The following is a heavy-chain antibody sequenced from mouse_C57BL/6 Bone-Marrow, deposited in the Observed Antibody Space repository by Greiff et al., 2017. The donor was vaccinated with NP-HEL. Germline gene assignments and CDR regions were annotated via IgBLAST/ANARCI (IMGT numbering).Heavy chain of an antibody. CDR1: GYTFTSYW. CDR3: ARDGFFFDY. CDR2: IDPSDSYT. Sequence: QVQLKQPGAELVMPGASVKLSCKASGYTFTSYWMHWVKQRPGQGLEWIGEIDPSDSYTNYNQQLKGKSTLTGDKSSSTAYMQLSSLTSEDSAVYYCARDGFFFDYWGQGTTLTVSS. V-gene: IGHV1-69*01. J-gene: IGHJ2*01. D-gene: IGHD2-3*01.